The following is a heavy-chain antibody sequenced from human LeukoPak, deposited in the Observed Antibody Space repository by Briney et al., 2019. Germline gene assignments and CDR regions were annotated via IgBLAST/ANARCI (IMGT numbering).Heavy chain of an antibody. CDR1: GYTLTELS. CDR3: ARDGAYGDSHTYYYYGMDV. CDR2: FDPEDGET. V-gene: IGHV1-24*01. D-gene: IGHD4-17*01. Sequence: ASVKVSCKVSGYTLTELSMHWVRQAPGKGLEWMGGFDPEDGETIYAQKFQGRVTMTEDTSTDTAYMELSSLRSEDTAVYYCARDGAYGDSHTYYYYGMDVWGQGTTVTVSS. J-gene: IGHJ6*02.